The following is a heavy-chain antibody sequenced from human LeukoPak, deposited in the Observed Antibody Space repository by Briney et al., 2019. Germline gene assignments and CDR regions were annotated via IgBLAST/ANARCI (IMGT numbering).Heavy chain of an antibody. V-gene: IGHV4-39*07. CDR1: GVSISSSSYY. Sequence: SETLSLTCTVSGVSISSSSYYWGWLRQPPGKGLEWIGSIYYSGSTYYNPSLKSRVTISVDTSKNQFSLKLSSVTAADTAVYYCARDQSYYDSSGQFDYWGQGTLVTVSS. J-gene: IGHJ4*02. D-gene: IGHD3-22*01. CDR2: IYYSGST. CDR3: ARDQSYYDSSGQFDY.